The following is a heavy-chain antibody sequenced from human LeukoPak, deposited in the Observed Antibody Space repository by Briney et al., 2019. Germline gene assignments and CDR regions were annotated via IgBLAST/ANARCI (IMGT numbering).Heavy chain of an antibody. CDR3: ARGMTTIYYYYYGMDV. CDR1: GGSFSGYY. D-gene: IGHD4-17*01. V-gene: IGHV4-34*01. Sequence: SETLSLTCAVYGGSFSGYYWSWIRQPPGKGLEWIGEINHRGSTNYNPSLKSRVTISVDTSKNQFSLKLSYMTVADTAVYYCARGMTTIYYYYYGMDVWGQGTTVTVSS. CDR2: INHRGST. J-gene: IGHJ6*02.